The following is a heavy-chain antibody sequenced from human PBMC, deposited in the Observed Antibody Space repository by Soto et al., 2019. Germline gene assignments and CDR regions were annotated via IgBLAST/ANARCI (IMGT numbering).Heavy chain of an antibody. CDR1: GFTFSDHY. CDR2: TRNKANSYTT. V-gene: IGHV3-72*01. J-gene: IGHJ6*02. CDR3: AREAVNDFWSSTKIMDV. Sequence: GGSLRLSCAASGFTFSDHYMDWVRQAPGKGLEWVGRTRNKANSYTTEYAASVKGRFTISRDDSKNSLYLQMNSLKTEDTAVYYCAREAVNDFWSSTKIMDVWGQGTTVTVSS. D-gene: IGHD3-3*01.